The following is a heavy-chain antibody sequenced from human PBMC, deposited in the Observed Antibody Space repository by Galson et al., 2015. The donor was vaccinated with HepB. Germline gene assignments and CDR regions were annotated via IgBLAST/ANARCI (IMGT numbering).Heavy chain of an antibody. CDR2: INPNSGGT. CDR3: ARRGCSSTSCSQAAFDI. J-gene: IGHJ3*02. V-gene: IGHV1-2*02. CDR1: GYTFTGYY. D-gene: IGHD2-2*01. Sequence: SVKVSCKASGYTFTGYYMHWVRQAPGQGLEWMGWINPNSGGTNYAQKFQGRVTMTRDTSISTAYMELSRLRSDDTAVYYCARRGCSSTSCSQAAFDIWGQGTMVTVSS.